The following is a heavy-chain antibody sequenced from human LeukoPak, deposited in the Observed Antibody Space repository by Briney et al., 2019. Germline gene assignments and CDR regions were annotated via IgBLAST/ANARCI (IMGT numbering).Heavy chain of an antibody. V-gene: IGHV4-34*01. Sequence: PSETLSLTCTVSGGSISSYYWSWIRQPPGKGLEWIGEISHGGSTNYNPSLKSRVTISVDTSQKQFSLRLSSVTAADTAVYYCARGRYVTTRGGAAAGFLDYWGQGTLVTVST. D-gene: IGHD6-13*01. CDR1: GGSISSYY. CDR3: ARGRYVTTRGGAAAGFLDY. J-gene: IGHJ4*02. CDR2: ISHGGST.